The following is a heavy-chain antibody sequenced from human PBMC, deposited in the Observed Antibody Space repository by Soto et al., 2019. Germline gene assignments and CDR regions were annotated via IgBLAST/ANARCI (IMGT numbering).Heavy chain of an antibody. D-gene: IGHD6-13*01. V-gene: IGHV4-59*01. CDR1: GGSISSKY. Sequence: PSETLSLTCTVCGGSISSKYWTWIRQPRGKGLECIGYVYNSGSTNYNPSLKSRVTISEDTSKSQFSLNVNSMTAADTADYYCVRYRREAVAGYTLDNWGQGILVTAPQ. J-gene: IGHJ4*02. CDR3: VRYRREAVAGYTLDN. CDR2: VYNSGST.